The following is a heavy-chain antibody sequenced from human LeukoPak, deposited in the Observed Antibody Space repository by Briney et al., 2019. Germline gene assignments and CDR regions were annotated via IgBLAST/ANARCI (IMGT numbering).Heavy chain of an antibody. J-gene: IGHJ4*02. CDR3: ARQGSETSDY. CDR1: GYSFTSYW. CDR2: IYPGDSDT. Sequence: GESLKISCKGSGYSFTSYWIGWVRQIPGKGLEWMGIIYPGDSDTRYSPSFHGQVTISADNSISTAYLQWSSLQASDTAMYYCARQGSETSDYWGQGTLVTVSS. V-gene: IGHV5-51*01. D-gene: IGHD4-11*01.